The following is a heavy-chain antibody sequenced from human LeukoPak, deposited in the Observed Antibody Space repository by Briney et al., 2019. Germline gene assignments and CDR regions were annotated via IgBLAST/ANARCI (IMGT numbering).Heavy chain of an antibody. J-gene: IGHJ4*02. CDR3: AKIGGYSSGWYDSSHDYFDY. Sequence: GRSLRLSCAASGFTFSSYGMHWVRQAPGKGLEWVAVISYDGSNKYYADSVKGGFTISRDNSKNTLYLQMNSLRAEDTAVYYCAKIGGYSSGWYDSSHDYFDYWGQGTLVTVSS. V-gene: IGHV3-30*18. D-gene: IGHD6-19*01. CDR1: GFTFSSYG. CDR2: ISYDGSNK.